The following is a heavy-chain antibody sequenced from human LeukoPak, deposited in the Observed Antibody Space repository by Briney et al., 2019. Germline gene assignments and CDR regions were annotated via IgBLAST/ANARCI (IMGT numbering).Heavy chain of an antibody. CDR3: ATAPGFLGSSWTFDP. CDR2: FDTEDGET. J-gene: IGHJ5*02. V-gene: IGHV1-24*01. CDR1: GYTLTELS. Sequence: ASVTVSCKVSGYTLTELSMHWVRQAPGKGLEWMGGFDTEDGETIYAQKFQGRVTMTEDTSTDTAYMELSSLRSEDTAVYYCATAPGFLGSSWTFDPWGQGTLVTVSS. D-gene: IGHD6-13*01.